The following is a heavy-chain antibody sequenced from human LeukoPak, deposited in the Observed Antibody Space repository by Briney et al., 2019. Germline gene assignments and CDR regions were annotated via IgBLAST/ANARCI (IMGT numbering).Heavy chain of an antibody. CDR3: ARSIVATIYFDY. Sequence: ASVKLSCKACGYTFTGYYMHWERQAPGQGLEWMGWINPNSGGTNYAQKFQGRVTMTRDTSISTAYMELSRLRSDDTAVYYCARSIVATIYFDYWGQGTLVTVSS. CDR1: GYTFTGYY. CDR2: INPNSGGT. J-gene: IGHJ4*02. D-gene: IGHD5-12*01. V-gene: IGHV1-2*02.